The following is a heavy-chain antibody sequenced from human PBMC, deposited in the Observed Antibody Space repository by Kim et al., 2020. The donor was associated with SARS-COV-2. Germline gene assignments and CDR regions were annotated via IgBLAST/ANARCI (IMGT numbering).Heavy chain of an antibody. D-gene: IGHD3-9*01. CDR3: ARDYDGILTGYQYSFDC. J-gene: IGHJ4*02. V-gene: IGHV3-30*01. Sequence: VKGRFTISRNNSKNTLYLQMNSLRAEDTDVYYCARDYDGILTGYQYSFDCWGQGTLVTVSS.